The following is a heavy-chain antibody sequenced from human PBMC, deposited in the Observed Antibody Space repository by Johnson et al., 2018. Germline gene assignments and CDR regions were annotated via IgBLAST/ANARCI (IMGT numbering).Heavy chain of an antibody. CDR1: GLTFSKAW. D-gene: IGHD5-12*01. V-gene: IGHV3-15*01. CDR3: TTTESGVELVTTTKTAHFDY. J-gene: IGHJ4*02. Sequence: VQLVESGGGLVKPGGSLRLSCAASGLTFSKAWMSWVRQAPGTGLEWVGRIKSRTEGGTTNYAAPVKGRLTISRDDSKNTLYLQMNSLKTEDTAVYFCTTTESGVELVTTTKTAHFDYWGQGTLVTVAS. CDR2: IKSRTEGGTT.